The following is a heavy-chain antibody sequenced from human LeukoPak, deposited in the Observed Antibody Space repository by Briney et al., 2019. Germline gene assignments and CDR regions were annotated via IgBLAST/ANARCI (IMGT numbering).Heavy chain of an antibody. CDR2: IRYDGSNK. Sequence: GGSLRLSXAASGFTFSTYSMNWVRQAPGMGLEWVTFIRYDGSNKYYADSVKGRFTISRDNSKNTLYLQMNSLRAEDTAVYYCAKEIGAARPRYYFDYWGQGTLVTVSS. V-gene: IGHV3-30*02. CDR1: GFTFSTYS. J-gene: IGHJ4*02. CDR3: AKEIGAARPRYYFDY. D-gene: IGHD6-6*01.